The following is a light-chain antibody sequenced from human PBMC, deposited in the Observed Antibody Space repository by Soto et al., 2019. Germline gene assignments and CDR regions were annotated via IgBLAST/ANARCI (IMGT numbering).Light chain of an antibody. CDR1: QNIRSY. J-gene: IGKJ1*01. Sequence: DIQMTQSPSSLSASVGDRVTVTCRASQNIRSYLNWYQQTPGKAPKLLIYAASSLQSGVPSRFSSSGSGTDFTLTVSSLQPEDFGTYYCQQSYGTPPTFGQGTKVDIK. CDR3: QQSYGTPPT. V-gene: IGKV1-39*01. CDR2: AAS.